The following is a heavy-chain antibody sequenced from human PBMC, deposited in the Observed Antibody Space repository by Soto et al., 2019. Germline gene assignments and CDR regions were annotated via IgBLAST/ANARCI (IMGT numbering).Heavy chain of an antibody. D-gene: IGHD5-12*01. V-gene: IGHV3-33*01. CDR2: IWYDGSNK. J-gene: IGHJ4*02. CDR3: ARDSGATINLDLLDY. CDR1: GFTFSSYG. Sequence: GGSLRLSCAASGFTFSSYGMHWVRQAPGKGLEWVAVIWYDGSNKYYADSVKGRFTISRDNSKNTLYLQMNSLRAEDTAVYYCARDSGATINLDLLDYWGQGTLVTVSS.